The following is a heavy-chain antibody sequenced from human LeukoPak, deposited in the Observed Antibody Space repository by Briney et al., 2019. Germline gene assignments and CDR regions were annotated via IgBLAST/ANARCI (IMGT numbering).Heavy chain of an antibody. CDR3: ARRAYSAAYWKHFDY. Sequence: SETLSLTCAVYGGSFSGYYWGWIRQPPGKGLEWIGSIYYHENTYYNSSLKSRVTISVDTSKNQFSLKLNSVTAADTAAYFCARRAYSAAYWKHFDYWGQGTLVTVSS. CDR2: IYYHENT. V-gene: IGHV4-34*01. D-gene: IGHD1-1*01. CDR1: GGSFSGYY. J-gene: IGHJ4*02.